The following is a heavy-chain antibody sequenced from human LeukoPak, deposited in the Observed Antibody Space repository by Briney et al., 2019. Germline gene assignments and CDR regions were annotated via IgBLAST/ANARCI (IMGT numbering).Heavy chain of an antibody. V-gene: IGHV3-23*01. CDR2: MSGSGDRT. D-gene: IGHD5-24*01. CDR3: AKRRRDGYNSPIDY. Sequence: GGSLRLSCATSGFNLRDYAMNWVRQAPGKGLEWVSGMSGSGDRTDYADSVKGRFTMSRDNSMNTLYLQMNSLRAEDTALYYCAKRRRDGYNSPIDYWGQGTLVTVSS. CDR1: GFNLRDYA. J-gene: IGHJ4*02.